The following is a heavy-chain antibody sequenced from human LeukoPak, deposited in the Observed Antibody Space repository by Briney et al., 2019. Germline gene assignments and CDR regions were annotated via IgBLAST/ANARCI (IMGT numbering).Heavy chain of an antibody. CDR2: IYYSGST. CDR1: GVSISSYY. D-gene: IGHD3-10*01. V-gene: IGHV4-59*01. CDR3: ARGGSTSYREFLYNWFDP. J-gene: IGHJ5*02. Sequence: SETLSLICTVSGVSISSYYWSWIRQPPGKGLEWIGYIYYSGSTNDNPSLKSRVTISVDTSKNQFSLKLSSVTAADTAVYYCARGGSTSYREFLYNWFDPWGQGTLVTLSS.